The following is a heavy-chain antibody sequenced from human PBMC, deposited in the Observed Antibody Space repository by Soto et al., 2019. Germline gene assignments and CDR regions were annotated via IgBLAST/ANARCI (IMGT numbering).Heavy chain of an antibody. CDR2: INANNGNT. D-gene: IGHD6-6*01. Sequence: ASVKVSCKASGYTFTSYDINCVRQATGQRLEWMGWINANNGNTEYTQKFQGRVTMTRNTSESTAYMELSSLRSEDTAVYYCARLSSSRADFDYWGQGTLVTVSS. CDR1: GYTFTSYD. V-gene: IGHV1-8*01. J-gene: IGHJ4*02. CDR3: ARLSSSRADFDY.